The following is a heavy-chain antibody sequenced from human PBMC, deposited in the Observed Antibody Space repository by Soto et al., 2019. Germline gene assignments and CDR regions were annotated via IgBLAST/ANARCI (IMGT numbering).Heavy chain of an antibody. D-gene: IGHD3-22*01. CDR2: IYTSGST. Sequence: PSETLSLTCTFSCGSIISYYWSWIRQPAGKGLEWIGRIYTSGSTNYNPSLKSRVTMSVDTSKNQFSLKLSSVTAADTAVYYCARDQDYYDSSGYGGDAFDIWGQGTMVTVSS. J-gene: IGHJ3*02. CDR1: CGSIISYY. V-gene: IGHV4-4*07. CDR3: ARDQDYYDSSGYGGDAFDI.